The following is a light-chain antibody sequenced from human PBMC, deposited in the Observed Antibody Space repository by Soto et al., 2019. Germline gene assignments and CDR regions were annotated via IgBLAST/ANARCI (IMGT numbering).Light chain of an antibody. J-gene: IGKJ1*01. CDR1: QSISSW. V-gene: IGKV1-5*01. CDR2: DAS. Sequence: DIQMTQSPSTLSGSVGDRVTITCRASQSISSWLAWYQQKPGKAPKLLIYDASSLESGVPSRFSGSGSGTEFTLTISSLQPDDFATYYCQQYNSYWTFDQGTKV. CDR3: QQYNSYWT.